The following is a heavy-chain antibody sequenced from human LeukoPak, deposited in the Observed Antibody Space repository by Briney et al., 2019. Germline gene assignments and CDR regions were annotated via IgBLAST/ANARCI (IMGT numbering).Heavy chain of an antibody. Sequence: SVKVSCKASGGTFSSYAISWVRQAPGQGLEWMGGIIPIFGTANYAQKFQGRVTITTDKSTSTAYMELSSLRSEDTAVYYCARIGITGTPGAFDIWGQGTMVTVSS. CDR3: ARIGITGTPGAFDI. CDR2: IIPIFGTA. J-gene: IGHJ3*02. V-gene: IGHV1-69*05. CDR1: GGTFSSYA. D-gene: IGHD1-20*01.